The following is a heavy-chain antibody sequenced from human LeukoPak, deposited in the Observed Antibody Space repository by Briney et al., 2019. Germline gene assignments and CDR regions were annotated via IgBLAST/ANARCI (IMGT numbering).Heavy chain of an antibody. D-gene: IGHD1-1*01. CDR2: IRSKAYGETA. J-gene: IGHJ4*02. V-gene: IGHV3-49*03. CDR3: TRDRGAYNLYDY. Sequence: GGSLRLSCTASGFTFGDYAMSWIRQALGKGLEWVGFIRSKAYGETADYAASVKGRFTISRDDSKAIAYLQMNSLKTEDTAVYHCTRDRGAYNLYDYWGQGTLVTVSS. CDR1: GFTFGDYA.